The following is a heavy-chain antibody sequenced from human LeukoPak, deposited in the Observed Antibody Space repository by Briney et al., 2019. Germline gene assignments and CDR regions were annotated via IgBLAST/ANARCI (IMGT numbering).Heavy chain of an antibody. J-gene: IGHJ4*02. CDR1: GGSISTYY. CDR3: ATSEGGGFFDY. V-gene: IGHV4-59*08. CDR2: IYYSGST. D-gene: IGHD4-23*01. Sequence: SETLSLTCTVSGGSISTYYWSWIRQPPGKGLEWIGYIYYSGSTHYNPSLQSRVTISIDTSKNHFSLKLRSVSAADTAIYYCATSEGGGFFDYWGQGTPVTVSS.